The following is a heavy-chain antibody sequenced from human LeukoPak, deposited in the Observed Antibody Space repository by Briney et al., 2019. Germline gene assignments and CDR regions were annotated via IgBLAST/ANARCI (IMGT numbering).Heavy chain of an antibody. V-gene: IGHV3-74*01. CDR1: GFTFSSYW. Sequence: PGGSLRLSCAASGFTFSSYWMHWVRQAPGKGLVWVSRINSDGSSTSYADSVKGRFTISRDNAKNKLYLQMNSLRAEDTAVYYCARDKASGWFNPWGQGTLVSVSS. CDR3: ARDKASGWFNP. J-gene: IGHJ5*02. CDR2: INSDGSST.